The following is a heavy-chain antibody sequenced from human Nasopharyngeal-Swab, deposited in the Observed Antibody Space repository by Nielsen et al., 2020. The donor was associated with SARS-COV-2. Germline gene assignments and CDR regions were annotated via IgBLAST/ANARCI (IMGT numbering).Heavy chain of an antibody. CDR2: IAHDASNK. Sequence: IRQCLGQGLEWVAFIAHDASNKYYADSAKGRFTISRDNSKNTLYLQMNSLRAEDTAVYYCAKRSFDYVWGTYNYMDVWGKGTTVTVSS. D-gene: IGHD3-16*01. CDR3: AKRSFDYVWGTYNYMDV. J-gene: IGHJ6*03. V-gene: IGHV3-30*18.